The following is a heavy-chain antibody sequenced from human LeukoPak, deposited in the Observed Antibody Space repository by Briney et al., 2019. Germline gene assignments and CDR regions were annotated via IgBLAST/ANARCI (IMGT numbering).Heavy chain of an antibody. CDR1: GFTFTNNF. V-gene: IGHV3-7*01. Sequence: GGSLRLSCAASGFTFTNNFMGWVRQVPGKGLEWVANIKQDGSETTYADSVRGRFTIFRDNAKDSVYLQMNSLRAEDSATYYCVREGFYFSDFWGQGTLVTVSS. J-gene: IGHJ4*01. CDR3: VREGFYFSDF. CDR2: IKQDGSET.